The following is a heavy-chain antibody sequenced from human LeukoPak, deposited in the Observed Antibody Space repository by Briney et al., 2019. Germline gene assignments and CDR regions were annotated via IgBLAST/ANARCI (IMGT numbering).Heavy chain of an antibody. CDR2: INHSGST. D-gene: IGHD5-18*01. CDR3: ARGIQLWSGYYYYYGMDV. J-gene: IGHJ6*02. Sequence: PSETLSLICAVYGGSFSGYYWSWIRQPPGKGLEWIGEINHSGSTNYNPSLKSRVTISVDTSKNQFSLKLSSVTAADTAVYYCARGIQLWSGYYYYYGMDVWGQGTTVTVSS. V-gene: IGHV4-34*01. CDR1: GGSFSGYY.